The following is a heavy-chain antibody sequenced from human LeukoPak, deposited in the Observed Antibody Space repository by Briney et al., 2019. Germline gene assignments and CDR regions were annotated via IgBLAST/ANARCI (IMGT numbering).Heavy chain of an antibody. V-gene: IGHV1-46*01. CDR2: INPSGGST. CDR3: AREVRELGFDP. D-gene: IGHD1-26*01. Sequence: ASVKVSCKASGYTFTSYYMHWVRQAPGQGLEWMGIINPSGGSTSYAQKLQGRVTMTTDTSTSTAYMELRSLRSDDTAVYYCAREVRELGFDPWGQGTLVTVSS. CDR1: GYTFTSYY. J-gene: IGHJ5*02.